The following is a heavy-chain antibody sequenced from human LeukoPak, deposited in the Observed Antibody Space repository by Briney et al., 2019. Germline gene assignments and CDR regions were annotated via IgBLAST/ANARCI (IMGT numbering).Heavy chain of an antibody. CDR1: GYSFTSYW. CDR3: ASGIVGATPFDY. D-gene: IGHD1-26*01. CDR2: IYPGDSDT. J-gene: IGHJ4*02. Sequence: GESLKISCQGSGYSFTSYWIGWVRQMPGKGLEWMGIIYPGDSDTRYSPSFQGQVPLPADKSISTAYLQWRTLKPSDTAMYYCASGIVGATPFDYWRQATLVTVSS. V-gene: IGHV5-51*01.